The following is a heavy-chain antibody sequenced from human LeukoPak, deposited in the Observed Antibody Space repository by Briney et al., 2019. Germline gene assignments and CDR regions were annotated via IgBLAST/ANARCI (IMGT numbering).Heavy chain of an antibody. Sequence: PGGSLRLSCAASGFTFCSYSMNWVRQAPGKGLEWVSSISSSSSYIYYADSVKGRFTISRDNAKNSLYLQMNSLRAEDTAVYYCARDHLPAYYDILTGTSNWFDPWGQGTLVTVSS. J-gene: IGHJ5*02. V-gene: IGHV3-21*01. CDR2: ISSSSSYI. CDR3: ARDHLPAYYDILTGTSNWFDP. CDR1: GFTFCSYS. D-gene: IGHD3-9*01.